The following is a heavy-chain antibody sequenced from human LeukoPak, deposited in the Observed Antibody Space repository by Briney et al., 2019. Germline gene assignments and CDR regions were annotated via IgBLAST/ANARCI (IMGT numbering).Heavy chain of an antibody. D-gene: IGHD3-10*02. CDR2: IKRDGSDT. Sequence: GGSLRLSCATSGFIFRNYWMTWVRQTPGKGLECVANIKRDGSDTYYVASAKGRFTISRDNAKNSLYLQMNSLRAEDTAVYYCAELGITMIGGVWGKGTTVTISS. CDR3: AELGITMIGGV. V-gene: IGHV3-7*01. CDR1: GFIFRNYW. J-gene: IGHJ6*04.